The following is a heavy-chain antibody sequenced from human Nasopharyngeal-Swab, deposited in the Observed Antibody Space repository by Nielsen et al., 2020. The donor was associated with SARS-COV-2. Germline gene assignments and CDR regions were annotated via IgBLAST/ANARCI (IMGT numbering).Heavy chain of an antibody. CDR2: LYWDDDN. D-gene: IGHD6-19*01. CDR3: VHSTGWRLDY. J-gene: IGHJ4*02. CDR1: GFSLSTSKVG. Sequence: SGPTLVKPSQTLMLTCTFSGFSLSTSKVGVSWVRQLPGKALEWLALLYWDDDNRYNPSLKNRITITRDTSKNQVVLTMTNMDPVDTATYYCVHSTGWRLDYWGQGTLVTVSS. V-gene: IGHV2-5*02.